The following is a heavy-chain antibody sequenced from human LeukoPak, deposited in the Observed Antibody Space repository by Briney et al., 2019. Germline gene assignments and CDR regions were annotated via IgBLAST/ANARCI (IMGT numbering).Heavy chain of an antibody. CDR2: IYYSGST. V-gene: IGHV4-39*07. Sequence: SETLSLTCTVSGGSISSSGFYWGWIRQPPGKGLEWIGSIYYSGSTFYNPSLKSRVTISVDTSKNQFSLKLSSVTAADTAVYYCARDVYKYDSSGSRAFDIWGQGTMVTVSS. CDR1: GGSISSSGFY. J-gene: IGHJ3*02. CDR3: ARDVYKYDSSGSRAFDI. D-gene: IGHD3-22*01.